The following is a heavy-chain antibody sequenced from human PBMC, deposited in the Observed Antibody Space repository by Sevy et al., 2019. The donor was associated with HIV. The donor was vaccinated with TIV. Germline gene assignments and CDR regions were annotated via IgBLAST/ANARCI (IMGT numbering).Heavy chain of an antibody. Sequence: SETLSLTCTVSGGSISSSSYYWGWIRQPPGKGLEWIGSIYYSGSTYYNPSLKSRVTISVDTSKNQFSLKLSSVTAADTAVYYCARPGGRGGSLSWAAFFDYWGQGTLVTVSS. V-gene: IGHV4-39*01. CDR2: IYYSGST. D-gene: IGHD6-25*01. CDR1: GGSISSSSYY. CDR3: ARPGGRGGSLSWAAFFDY. J-gene: IGHJ4*02.